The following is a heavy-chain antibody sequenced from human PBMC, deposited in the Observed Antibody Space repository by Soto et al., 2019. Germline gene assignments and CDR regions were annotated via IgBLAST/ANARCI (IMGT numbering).Heavy chain of an antibody. J-gene: IGHJ4*02. V-gene: IGHV1-2*02. CDR2: IDLDIGDT. Sequence: QVQMVQSGAEVKKPGASVKFSCKASGHTFTGHHMHWVRQAPGQGLEWMDLIDLDIGDTKYAQKFQGRVTSTSDTSITTAYMELRGLRSDDTAVYYCALEPTGTAGFDYWGQGTLVTVSS. CDR1: GHTFTGHH. CDR3: ALEPTGTAGFDY. D-gene: IGHD2-21*02.